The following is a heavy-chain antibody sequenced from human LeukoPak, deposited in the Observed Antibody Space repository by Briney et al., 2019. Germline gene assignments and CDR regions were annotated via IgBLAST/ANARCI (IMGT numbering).Heavy chain of an antibody. CDR2: INPNSGNSGGT. D-gene: IGHD2-15*01. CDR1: GYTFTGYY. V-gene: IGHV1-2*02. J-gene: IGHJ5*02. Sequence: ASVKVSCKASGYTFTGYYMHWVRQAPGQGLEWMGWINPNSGNSGGTSYAQKFQGRVTMARDTSTSTAYTELSRLTSDDTAMYYCARAAPRDYAGGSWFFDWFDPWGQGALVTVSS. CDR3: ARAAPRDYAGGSWFFDWFDP.